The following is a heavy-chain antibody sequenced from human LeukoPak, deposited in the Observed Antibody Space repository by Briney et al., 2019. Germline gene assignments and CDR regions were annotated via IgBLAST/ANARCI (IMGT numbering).Heavy chain of an antibody. CDR2: IKSKTDGGTT. Sequence: GGSLRLSCAASGFTLGTSWMNWVRQAPGKGLEWVGRIKSKTDGGTTDYAAPVKGRFTISRDDSKNTLYLQMSSLKTEDTAVYYCTTDLSDSSGYYVYYWGQGTLVTVSS. CDR3: TTDLSDSSGYYVYY. D-gene: IGHD3-22*01. CDR1: GFTLGTSW. V-gene: IGHV3-15*07. J-gene: IGHJ4*02.